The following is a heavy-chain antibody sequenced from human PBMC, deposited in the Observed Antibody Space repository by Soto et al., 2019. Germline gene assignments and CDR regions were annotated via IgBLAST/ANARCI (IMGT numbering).Heavy chain of an antibody. CDR2: ISGSGDNT. J-gene: IGHJ4*02. Sequence: EVQLLESGGGLVQPGGSLRLSCAASGFSFDDYAMTWVRQAAGKGLEWVSAISGSGDNTYYADSVKGRFTISRDNSKNSLCLQLNSLRAGDTAVYYCAKGYYSGYDLAYFDYWGQGTLVTVSS. V-gene: IGHV3-23*01. CDR1: GFSFDDYA. CDR3: AKGYYSGYDLAYFDY. D-gene: IGHD5-12*01.